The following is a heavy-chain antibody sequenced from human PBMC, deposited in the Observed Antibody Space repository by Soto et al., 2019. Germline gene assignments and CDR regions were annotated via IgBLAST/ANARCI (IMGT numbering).Heavy chain of an antibody. Sequence: QITLKESGPTLVKPTQTLTLTCTFSGFSLSTSGVGVGWIRQPPGKALEWLAPIYWDDDKRYSPSLRSRLTIYKDTSKHQVVLTMTNMDPVDTATYYCIQSRCGGDCLQSYASHYYYGMDVWGQETTVTVSS. D-gene: IGHD2-21*02. J-gene: IGHJ6*02. CDR2: IYWDDDK. CDR3: IQSRCGGDCLQSYASHYYYGMDV. CDR1: GFSLSTSGVG. V-gene: IGHV2-5*02.